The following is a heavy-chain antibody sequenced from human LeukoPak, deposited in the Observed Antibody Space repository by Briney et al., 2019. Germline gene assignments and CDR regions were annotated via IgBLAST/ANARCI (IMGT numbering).Heavy chain of an antibody. J-gene: IGHJ3*02. Sequence: ASVKVSCKAPGYTFTSYGISWVRQAPGQGLEWMGWISVYNGNTNYAQKLQGRVTMTTDTSTSTAYMELRSLRSDDTAVYYCASPYCSGGTCYAHDAFDIWGQGTMVTVSS. CDR1: GYTFTSYG. V-gene: IGHV1-18*01. CDR3: ASPYCSGGTCYAHDAFDI. D-gene: IGHD2-15*01. CDR2: ISVYNGNT.